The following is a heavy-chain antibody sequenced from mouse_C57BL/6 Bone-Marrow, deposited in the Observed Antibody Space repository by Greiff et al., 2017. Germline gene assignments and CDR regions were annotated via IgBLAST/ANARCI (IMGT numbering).Heavy chain of an antibody. V-gene: IGHV1-82*01. J-gene: IGHJ2*01. D-gene: IGHD2-12*01. CDR2: IYPGDGDT. Sequence: QVQLQQSGPELVKPGASVKISCKASGYAFSSSWMNWVKQRPGKGLEWIGRIYPGDGDTNYNGKFKGKATLTADKSSSTAYMQLSSLTSEDSAVYFCARRYYSFDYGGQGTTLTVSS. CDR1: GYAFSSSW. CDR3: ARRYYSFDY.